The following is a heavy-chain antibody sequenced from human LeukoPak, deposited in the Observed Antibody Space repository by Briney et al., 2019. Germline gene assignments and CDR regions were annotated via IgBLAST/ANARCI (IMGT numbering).Heavy chain of an antibody. CDR2: IKQDGSEK. CDR1: GFTFSRNW. J-gene: IGHJ6*02. D-gene: IGHD4-17*01. Sequence: GGSLRLSCAASGFTFSRNWMSWVRQAPGKGLEWVANIKQDGSEKYYVDSVKGRFTISRDNAKNSLYLQMNSLRADDTAVYYCARGNDCGAYFYYYGMDVWGQGTTVTVSS. V-gene: IGHV3-7*04. CDR3: ARGNDCGAYFYYYGMDV.